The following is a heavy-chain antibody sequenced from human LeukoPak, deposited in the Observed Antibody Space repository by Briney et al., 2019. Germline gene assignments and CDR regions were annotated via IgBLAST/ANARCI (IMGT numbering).Heavy chain of an antibody. V-gene: IGHV4-34*08. CDR1: GFTFGDYA. Sequence: PGGSLRLSCTASGFTFGDYAMTWFRQPPGKGLEWIGEIYHSGSTNYNPSLKSPVTISVDKSKNQFSLRLSSVTAADTAVYYCAKKRNAAPYCFDCWGQGTLVTVSS. D-gene: IGHD6-25*01. J-gene: IGHJ4*02. CDR2: IYHSGST. CDR3: AKKRNAAPYCFDC.